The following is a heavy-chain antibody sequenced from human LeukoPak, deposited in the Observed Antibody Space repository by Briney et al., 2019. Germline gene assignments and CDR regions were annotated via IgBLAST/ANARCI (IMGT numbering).Heavy chain of an antibody. CDR3: ARGINGHYDSSGHDAFDI. Sequence: SETLSLTCAVYGGSFSGYYWSWLRQPPGKGLEWIGEINHSGSTNYNPSLKSRVTISVDTSKNQFSLKLSSVTAADTAVYYCARGINGHYDSSGHDAFDIWGQGTMVTVSS. CDR2: INHSGST. CDR1: GGSFSGYY. V-gene: IGHV4-34*01. D-gene: IGHD3-22*01. J-gene: IGHJ3*02.